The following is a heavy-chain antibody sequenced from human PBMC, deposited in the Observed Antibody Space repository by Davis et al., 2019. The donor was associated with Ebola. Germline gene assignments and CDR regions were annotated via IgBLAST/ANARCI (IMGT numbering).Heavy chain of an antibody. D-gene: IGHD3-16*01. CDR3: ARLDSVGQVRWLIGYWFDP. CDR2: ISAYNGNT. CDR1: GYTFTSYG. J-gene: IGHJ5*02. V-gene: IGHV1-18*04. Sequence: ASVKVSCKASGYTFTSYGISWVRQAPGQGLEWMGWISAYNGNTNSAQKLQGRVTMTTDTSTSTAYMELRSLRSDEPAVYYCARLDSVGQVRWLIGYWFDPWGQGTLVTVSS.